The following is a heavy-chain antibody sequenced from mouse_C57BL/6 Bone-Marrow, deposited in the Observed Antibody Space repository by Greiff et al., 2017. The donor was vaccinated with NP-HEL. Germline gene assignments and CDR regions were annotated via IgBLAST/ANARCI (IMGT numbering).Heavy chain of an antibody. D-gene: IGHD2-2*01. CDR1: GFNITDDY. CDR3: TAYYCGYAWFAY. Sequence: VQLQQSGAELVRPGASVKLSCTASGFNITDDYMHWVKQRPEQGLEWIGWIDPENGDTEYASKFQGKATITADTSSNTAYLQLSRLTSEDTAAYYCTAYYCGYAWFAYWGQGTIVTVAA. J-gene: IGHJ3*01. CDR2: IDPENGDT. V-gene: IGHV14-4*01.